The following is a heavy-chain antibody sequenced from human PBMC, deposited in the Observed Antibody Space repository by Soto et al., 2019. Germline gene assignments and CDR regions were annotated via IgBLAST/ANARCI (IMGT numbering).Heavy chain of an antibody. Sequence: GESLKISFAASGFTFSSYAMSWVRQAPGKGLEWVSAISGSGGSTYYADPVKGRFTISRDNSKNTLYLQMNSLRAEDTAVYYCAKDAHVRIAAAGEDVWGQGTTVTVSS. V-gene: IGHV3-23*01. CDR1: GFTFSSYA. CDR2: ISGSGGST. D-gene: IGHD6-13*01. J-gene: IGHJ6*02. CDR3: AKDAHVRIAAAGEDV.